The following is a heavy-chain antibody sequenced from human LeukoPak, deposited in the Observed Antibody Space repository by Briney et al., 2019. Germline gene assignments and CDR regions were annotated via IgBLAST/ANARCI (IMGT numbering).Heavy chain of an antibody. CDR1: GFTFNDYY. J-gene: IGHJ5*02. CDR3: ATDGAGFNT. Sequence: GGSLRLSCAASGFTFNDYYMSWIRQAPGKGLEWLSYINIGGTNTHYADSVKGRFTISRDNAKKSLYLEMNNLRAEGTAVYYCATDGAGFNTWGQGVLVTVSS. CDR2: INIGGTNT. V-gene: IGHV3-11*01.